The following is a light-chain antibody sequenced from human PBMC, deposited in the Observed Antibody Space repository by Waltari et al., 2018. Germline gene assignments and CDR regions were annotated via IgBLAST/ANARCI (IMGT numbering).Light chain of an antibody. J-gene: IGLJ2*01. V-gene: IGLV3-25*03. CDR1: ALPKQY. CDR3: QSGDNSGTNRVL. CDR2: KDR. Sequence: SYELTQPPSVSVSPGQTARITCPGDALPKQYVYLYQQKSGQAPILVMYKDRERPSGIPERFSGSSSGTTVTLTISGVQAEDEADYHCQSGDNSGTNRVLFGGGTKLTVL.